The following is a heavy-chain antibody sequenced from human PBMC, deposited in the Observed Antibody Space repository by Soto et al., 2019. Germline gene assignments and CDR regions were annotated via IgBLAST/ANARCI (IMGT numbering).Heavy chain of an antibody. J-gene: IGHJ4*02. Sequence: GASVKVSCKASGYPFTNYGISWVRQALGQGLEWMGWISGYNGNTNYAQKLQGRFTMTTDTSTSTAYMELRSLRSDDTAVYYCAREDYYGSGKNYDYWGQGTLVTVSS. CDR2: ISGYNGNT. CDR1: GYPFTNYG. V-gene: IGHV1-18*01. CDR3: AREDYYGSGKNYDY. D-gene: IGHD3-10*01.